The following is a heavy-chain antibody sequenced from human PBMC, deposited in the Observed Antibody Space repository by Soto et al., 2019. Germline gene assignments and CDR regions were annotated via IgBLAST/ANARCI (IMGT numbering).Heavy chain of an antibody. CDR3: ARDLAVTTIWFDP. J-gene: IGHJ5*02. CDR2: IYTSGST. V-gene: IGHV4-4*07. Sequence: SETLSLTCTVSGGSISGYYWTWIRQPAGKGLEWIGRIYTSGSTNYNPSLKSRVTMSVDTSKNQFSLKLSSVTAADTAVYYCARDLAVTTIWFDPWGQGTLVTVSS. D-gene: IGHD4-17*01. CDR1: GGSISGYY.